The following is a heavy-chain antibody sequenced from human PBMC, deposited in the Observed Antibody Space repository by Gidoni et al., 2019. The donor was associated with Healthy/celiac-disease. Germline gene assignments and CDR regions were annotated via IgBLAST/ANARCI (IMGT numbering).Heavy chain of an antibody. D-gene: IGHD2-21*02. CDR2: ISGDGGST. Sequence: EVQLVESGGGVVQPGGSLRLSCAASGFTFDDYAMHWVRQAPGKGLEWVSLISGDGGSTYYADSVKGRFTISRDNSKNSLYLQMNSLRTEDTALYYCAKDKAYCGGDCFPAEYFQHWGQGTLVTVSS. J-gene: IGHJ1*01. CDR3: AKDKAYCGGDCFPAEYFQH. V-gene: IGHV3-43*02. CDR1: GFTFDDYA.